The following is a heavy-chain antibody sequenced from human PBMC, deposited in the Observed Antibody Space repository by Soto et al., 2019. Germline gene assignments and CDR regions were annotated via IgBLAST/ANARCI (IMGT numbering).Heavy chain of an antibody. CDR3: ARVLSSEAHYDFWSGLYFDY. CDR1: GGSISSGGYY. Sequence: SETLSLTCTVSGGSISSGGYYWSWIRQHPGKGLEWIGYIYYSGSTCYNPSLKSRVTISVDTSKNQFSLKLSSVTAADTAVYYCARVLSSEAHYDFWSGLYFDYWGQGTLVTVSS. D-gene: IGHD3-3*01. CDR2: IYYSGST. J-gene: IGHJ4*02. V-gene: IGHV4-31*03.